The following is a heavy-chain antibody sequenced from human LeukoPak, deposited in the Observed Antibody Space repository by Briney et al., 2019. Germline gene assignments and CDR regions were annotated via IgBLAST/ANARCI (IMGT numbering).Heavy chain of an antibody. J-gene: IGHJ4*02. CDR2: MNPNSGNT. CDR1: GYTFTTYD. Sequence: GATVKVSCKASGYTFTTYDINWVRQATGQGLEWMGWMNPNSGNTGYTQKFQGRVTMTRNTSISTAYMELSSLRSEDTAVYYCARGAPPLSLYYFDYWGQGALVTVSS. D-gene: IGHD2-15*01. CDR3: ARGAPPLSLYYFDY. V-gene: IGHV1-8*02.